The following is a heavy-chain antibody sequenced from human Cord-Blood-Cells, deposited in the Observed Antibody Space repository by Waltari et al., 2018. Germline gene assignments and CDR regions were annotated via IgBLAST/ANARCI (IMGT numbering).Heavy chain of an antibody. Sequence: QVQLQQWGAGLLKPSETLSLTCAVYGGSFSGSYWSWLRTPPGKGLEWIGEINHSGSTNYNPSLKSRVTISVDTSKNQFSLKLSSVTAADTAVYYCARAGYYYGSGSYYNWGQGTLVTVSS. J-gene: IGHJ4*02. D-gene: IGHD3-10*01. CDR1: GGSFSGSY. CDR3: ARAGYYYGSGSYYN. CDR2: INHSGST. V-gene: IGHV4-34*01.